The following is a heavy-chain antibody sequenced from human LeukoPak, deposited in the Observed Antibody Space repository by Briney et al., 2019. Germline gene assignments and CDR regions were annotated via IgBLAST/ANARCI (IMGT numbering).Heavy chain of an antibody. Sequence: PSETLSLTCTVSGGSISSYYWSWIRQPPGKGLEWIGYIYYSGSTNYNPSLKSRVTISVDTSKNQFSLKLSSVTAADTAVYYRARALRDYDYVWGSFHAFDIWGQGTMVTVSS. V-gene: IGHV4-59*01. CDR2: IYYSGST. D-gene: IGHD3-16*01. CDR3: ARALRDYDYVWGSFHAFDI. CDR1: GGSISSYY. J-gene: IGHJ3*02.